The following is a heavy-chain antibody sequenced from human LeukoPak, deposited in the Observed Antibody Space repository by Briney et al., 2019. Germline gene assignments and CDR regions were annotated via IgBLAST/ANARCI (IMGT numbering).Heavy chain of an antibody. V-gene: IGHV3-21*01. CDR1: GFTLSSYS. D-gene: IGHD3-22*01. J-gene: IGHJ4*02. CDR3: AKDPIRRTIVVGYFDY. Sequence: GGSLRLSCAVSGFTLSSYSMKWVRQAPGKGLEWVSSISSSSLYIYYGDSVKGRFTISRDNAKHSVYLQMNRLRAEDTAVYYCAKDPIRRTIVVGYFDYWGQGTLVTVSS. CDR2: ISSSSLYI.